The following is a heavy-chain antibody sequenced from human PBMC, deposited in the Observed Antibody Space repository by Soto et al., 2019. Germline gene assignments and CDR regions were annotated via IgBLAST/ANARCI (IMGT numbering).Heavy chain of an antibody. CDR2: ISSSSSTI. CDR3: AREVAKIFYYYYYGMDV. J-gene: IGHJ6*02. Sequence: EVQLVESGGGLVQPGGSLRLSCAASGFTFSSYSMNWVRQAPGKGLEWVSYISSSSSTIYYADSVKGRFTISRDNAKNSLYLQMNSLRAEDTAVYYCAREVAKIFYYYYYGMDVWGQGTTVTVSS. D-gene: IGHD5-12*01. CDR1: GFTFSSYS. V-gene: IGHV3-48*01.